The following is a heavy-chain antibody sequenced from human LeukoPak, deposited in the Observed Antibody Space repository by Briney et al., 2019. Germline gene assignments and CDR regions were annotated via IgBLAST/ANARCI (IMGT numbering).Heavy chain of an antibody. V-gene: IGHV3-21*01. CDR3: ASAQRWLRTHAFDI. CDR2: ISSSSSYI. J-gene: IGHJ3*02. CDR1: GFTFSSYS. Sequence: PGGSLRLSCAASGFTFSSYSMTWVRQAPGKGLEWVSSISSSSSYIYYADSVKGRFTISRDNAKNSLYLQMNSLRAEDTAVYYCASAQRWLRTHAFDIWGQGTMVTVSS. D-gene: IGHD5-24*01.